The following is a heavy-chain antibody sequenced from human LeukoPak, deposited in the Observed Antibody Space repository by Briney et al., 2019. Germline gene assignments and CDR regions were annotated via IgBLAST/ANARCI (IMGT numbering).Heavy chain of an antibody. Sequence: PSETLSLTCTVSGGSISSYYWSWIRQPPGKGLEWIGYIDYSGATNYNPSLKSRVTISVDTSKNHFSLKLNSVTAADTAVYYCARDRRREAVHAFDIRGQGTKVTVSS. CDR3: ARDRRREAVHAFDI. CDR2: IDYSGAT. V-gene: IGHV4-59*01. CDR1: GGSISSYY. J-gene: IGHJ3*02. D-gene: IGHD6-19*01.